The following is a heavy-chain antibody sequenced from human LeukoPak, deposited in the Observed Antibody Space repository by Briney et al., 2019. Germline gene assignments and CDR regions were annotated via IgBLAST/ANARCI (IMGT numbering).Heavy chain of an antibody. D-gene: IGHD1-26*01. CDR1: GGSINSGTFY. Sequence: SETLSLACTVSGGSINSGTFYWGWIRQPPGKGREWIGSMYYDGSSYYNPSLKSRVTTSVDTSKNQFSLKLTSVTAADTAVYFCARRSDSGSDDGEDYFDYWGQGTLVTVSS. CDR2: MYYDGSS. CDR3: ARRSDSGSDDGEDYFDY. J-gene: IGHJ4*02. V-gene: IGHV4-39*01.